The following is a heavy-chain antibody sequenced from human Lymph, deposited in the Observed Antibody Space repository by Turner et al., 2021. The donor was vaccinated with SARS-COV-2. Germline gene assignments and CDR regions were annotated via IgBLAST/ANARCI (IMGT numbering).Heavy chain of an antibody. CDR1: GFTFSSYS. Sequence: EVQLVESGGGLVKPGGSLRLACAASGFTFSSYSMNWVRQAQGKGLKWVSSITFTSSYIYYADSVKGRFTISRDNAKNSLYLQMNSLRAEDTAVYYCARGPPDFPYYFDYWGRGTLVTVSS. V-gene: IGHV3-21*01. CDR2: ITFTSSYI. D-gene: IGHD2-21*02. J-gene: IGHJ4*02. CDR3: ARGPPDFPYYFDY.